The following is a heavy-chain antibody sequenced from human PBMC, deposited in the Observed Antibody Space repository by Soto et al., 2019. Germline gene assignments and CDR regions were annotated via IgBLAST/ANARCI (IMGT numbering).Heavy chain of an antibody. Sequence: QVQLVQSGAEVKKPGSSVKVSCKASGGTFSSYAISWVRQAPGQGLEWMGGIIPIFGTADYAQKFQGRVTSTADESTSTADMELSSLRSEDTAVYYCASVETQRYYYGMDVWGQGTTVTVSS. J-gene: IGHJ6*02. CDR3: ASVETQRYYYGMDV. CDR2: IIPIFGTA. CDR1: GGTFSSYA. V-gene: IGHV1-69*12. D-gene: IGHD2-15*01.